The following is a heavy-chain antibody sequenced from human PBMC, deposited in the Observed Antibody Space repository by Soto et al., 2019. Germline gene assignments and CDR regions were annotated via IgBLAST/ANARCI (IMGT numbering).Heavy chain of an antibody. CDR3: ARSSDNSPVAFHFDY. V-gene: IGHV4-59*01. CDR1: GGSISSYY. Sequence: QVQLQESGPGLVKPSETLSLTCTVSGGSISSYYWSWIRQPPGKGLEWIGYIYYSGSTNYNPSLKRRVTISVDTSKNPFSLKLSSVTAADTALYYWARSSDNSPVAFHFDYWGQGTLVTVSS. D-gene: IGHD5-12*01. J-gene: IGHJ4*02. CDR2: IYYSGST.